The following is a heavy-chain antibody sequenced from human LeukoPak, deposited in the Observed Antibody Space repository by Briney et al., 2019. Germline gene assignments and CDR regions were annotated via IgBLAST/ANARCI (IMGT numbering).Heavy chain of an antibody. CDR1: GGSFSGYY. Sequence: PSETLSLTCAVYGGSFSGYYWSWIRQPPGKGLEWIGEINHRGNTNYNPSLKSRVTMSVDTSKNQFSLKLSSVTAADTTVYYCASLLGGYYFDYWGQGTLVTVSS. CDR3: ASLLGGYYFDY. CDR2: INHRGNT. V-gene: IGHV4-34*01. J-gene: IGHJ4*02. D-gene: IGHD2-15*01.